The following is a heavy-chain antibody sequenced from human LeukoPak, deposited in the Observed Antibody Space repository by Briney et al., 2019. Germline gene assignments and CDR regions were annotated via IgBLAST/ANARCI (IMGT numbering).Heavy chain of an antibody. CDR1: GFTVSSSY. V-gene: IGHV3-53*01. CDR2: LYRGDSA. J-gene: IGHJ4*02. D-gene: IGHD2-15*01. CDR3: AREVVSTPSYFDS. Sequence: GGSLRLSCATSGFTVSSSYMYWVRQAPGKGLEWVSFLYRGDSAIYAESVRGRFTISRDNSKNTLYLLMNSLIPEDTAVYYCAREVVSTPSYFDSWGQGTLVTVSS.